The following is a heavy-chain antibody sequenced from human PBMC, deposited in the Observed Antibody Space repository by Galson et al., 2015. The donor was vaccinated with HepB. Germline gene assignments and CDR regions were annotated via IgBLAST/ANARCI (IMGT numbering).Heavy chain of an antibody. D-gene: IGHD3-22*01. Sequence: SLRLSCAASGFTFSSYDMYWVRQGTGKGLEWVSAIGTAGDTYYPGSVKGRFTISRENAKNSFYLQMNSLRAGDTAVYYCARVKHTSGYYTPDWYFDLWGRGTLVTVSS. CDR3: ARVKHTSGYYTPDWYFDL. J-gene: IGHJ2*01. CDR2: IGTAGDT. CDR1: GFTFSSYD. V-gene: IGHV3-13*04.